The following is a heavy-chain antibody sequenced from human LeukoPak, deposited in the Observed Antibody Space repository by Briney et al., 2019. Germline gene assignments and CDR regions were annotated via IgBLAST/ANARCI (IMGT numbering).Heavy chain of an antibody. CDR1: GYTFTGYY. D-gene: IGHD1-1*01. CDR2: INPNSGGT. V-gene: IGHV1-2*02. Sequence: ASVKVSCKASGYTFTGYYMHWVRQAPGQGLEWMGWINPNSGGTNYAQKFQGRVTMTRDTSISTAYMELSRLRSDDTAVYYCARPDWNLDNYGMDVWGQGTTVTVSS. J-gene: IGHJ6*02. CDR3: ARPDWNLDNYGMDV.